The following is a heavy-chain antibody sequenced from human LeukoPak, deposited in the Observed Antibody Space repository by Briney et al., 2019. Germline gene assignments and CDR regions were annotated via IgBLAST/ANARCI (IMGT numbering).Heavy chain of an antibody. CDR3: VRGGGFNSGFEY. J-gene: IGHJ4*02. CDR2: ISVYNGDT. Sequence: GAPVKVSCKASGYTFTSYGITWVRQAPGQGLEWMGWISVYNGDTKYAQNLQGRVTLTTDTSTSTAYMELRSLRSDDTAVYYCVRGGGFNSGFEYWGQGTLVIVSS. V-gene: IGHV1-18*04. D-gene: IGHD3-10*01. CDR1: GYTFTSYG.